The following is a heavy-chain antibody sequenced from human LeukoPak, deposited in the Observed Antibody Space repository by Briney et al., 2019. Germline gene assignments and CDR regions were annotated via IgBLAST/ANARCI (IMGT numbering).Heavy chain of an antibody. Sequence: SETLSLTCTVSGGSISSGGYYWSWIRQHPGKGLEWIGYIYYSGSTYYNPSLKSRVTISVDTSKNQFSLKLSSVTAADTAVYYCARATVDHDFWSGYYTYWGQGTLVTVSS. J-gene: IGHJ4*02. CDR1: GGSISSGGYY. V-gene: IGHV4-31*03. CDR2: IYYSGST. CDR3: ARATVDHDFWSGYYTY. D-gene: IGHD3-3*01.